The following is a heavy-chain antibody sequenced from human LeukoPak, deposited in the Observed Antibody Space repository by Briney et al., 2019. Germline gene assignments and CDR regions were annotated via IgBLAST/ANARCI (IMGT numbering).Heavy chain of an antibody. D-gene: IGHD2-2*01. V-gene: IGHV3-30-3*01. CDR2: ISYDGSNK. CDR1: GFTFSSYA. Sequence: PGGSLRLSCAASGFTFSSYAMHWVRQAPGKGLEWVAVISYDGSNKYYADSVKGRFPISRDNSKNTLYLQMNSLRAEDTAVYYCARGVVVPAALDYWGQGTLVTVSS. CDR3: ARGVVVPAALDY. J-gene: IGHJ4*02.